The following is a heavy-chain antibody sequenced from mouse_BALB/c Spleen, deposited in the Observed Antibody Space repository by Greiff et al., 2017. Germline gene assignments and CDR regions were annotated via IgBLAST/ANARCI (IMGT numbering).Heavy chain of an antibody. V-gene: IGHV5-9-4*01. Sequence: EVKLVESGGGLVKPGGSLKLSCAASGFTFSSYAMSWVRQSPEKRLEWVAEISSGGSYTYYPETVTGRFTISRDNAKNTLYLEMSSLRSEDTAMYYCARSITPGISAMDYWGQGTSVTVSS. CDR1: GFTFSSYA. D-gene: IGHD1-1*01. CDR3: ARSITPGISAMDY. CDR2: ISSGGSYT. J-gene: IGHJ4*01.